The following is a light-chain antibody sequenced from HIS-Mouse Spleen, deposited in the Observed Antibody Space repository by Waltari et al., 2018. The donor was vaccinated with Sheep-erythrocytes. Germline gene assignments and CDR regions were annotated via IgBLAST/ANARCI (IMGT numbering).Light chain of an antibody. CDR3: CSYAGSYNHV. J-gene: IGLJ1*01. V-gene: IGLV2-11*01. CDR1: SSDVGGYNY. Sequence: QSALTQPRSVSGSPGQSVTISCTGTSSDVGGYNYFSWYQQHPGKAPKLMIYDVSKRTAGVPDRFSVSKSGTTASLTISGLQAEDEADYYCCSYAGSYNHVFATGTKVTVL. CDR2: DVS.